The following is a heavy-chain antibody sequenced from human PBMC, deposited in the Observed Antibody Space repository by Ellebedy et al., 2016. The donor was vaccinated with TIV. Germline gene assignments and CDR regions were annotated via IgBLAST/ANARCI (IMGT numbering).Heavy chain of an antibody. V-gene: IGHV1-69*13. CDR2: IIPIFGTA. J-gene: IGHJ4*02. CDR3: ARRIYGDYVRSNPFDY. CDR1: GGTFSSYA. Sequence: SVKVSXKASGGTFSSYAISWVRQAPGQGLEWMGGIIPIFGTANYAQKFQGRVTITADESTSTAYMELSSLRSEDTAVYYCARRIYGDYVRSNPFDYWGQGTLVTVSS. D-gene: IGHD4-17*01.